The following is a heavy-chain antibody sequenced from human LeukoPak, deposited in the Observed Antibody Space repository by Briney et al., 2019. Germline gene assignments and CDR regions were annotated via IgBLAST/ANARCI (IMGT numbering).Heavy chain of an antibody. CDR3: ARVGSTVAAGTPDY. Sequence: GGSLRLSCAASGFTFSDYYMSWIRQDPGKGLEWLSYISGSGSHTTYADSVRGRFTVSRDNAKNSLSLQVNSLRADDTAVYYCARVGSTVAAGTPDYWGQGTLVTVSS. CDR2: ISGSGSHT. J-gene: IGHJ4*02. V-gene: IGHV3-11*06. D-gene: IGHD6-13*01. CDR1: GFTFSDYY.